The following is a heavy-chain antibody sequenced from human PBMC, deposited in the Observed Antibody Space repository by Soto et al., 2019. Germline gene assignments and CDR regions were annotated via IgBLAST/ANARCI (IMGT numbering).Heavy chain of an antibody. J-gene: IGHJ4*02. CDR1: GFTFSSYA. CDR2: ISYDGSNK. D-gene: IGHD3-10*01. V-gene: IGHV3-30-3*01. CDR3: ARDPMGRDYGSGSYYFDY. Sequence: QVQLVESGGGVVQPGRSLRLSCAASGFTFSSYAMHWVRQAPGKGLEWVAVISYDGSNKYYADSVKGRFTISRDNSKNTXDLQMNSLRAEDTAVYYCARDPMGRDYGSGSYYFDYWGQGTLVTVSS.